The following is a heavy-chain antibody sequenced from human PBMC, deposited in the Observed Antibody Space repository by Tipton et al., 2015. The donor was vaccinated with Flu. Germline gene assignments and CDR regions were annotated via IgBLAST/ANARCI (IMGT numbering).Heavy chain of an antibody. CDR1: GFIFGAVA. CDR2: ISYDGSNK. CDR3: AAPVGEVADAFDI. D-gene: IGHD3-10*01. Sequence: SLRLSCAASGFIFGAVAMHWVRQAPGKGLEWVALISYDGSNKYYADSVRGRFTISRDNYKNTLDLQMDSLRPEDTAVYYGAAPVGEVADAFDIWGQGTVVTVSS. J-gene: IGHJ3*02. V-gene: IGHV3-30*04.